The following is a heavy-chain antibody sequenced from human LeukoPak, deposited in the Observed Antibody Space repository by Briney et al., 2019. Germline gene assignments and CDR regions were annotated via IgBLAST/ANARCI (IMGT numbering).Heavy chain of an antibody. J-gene: IGHJ6*04. D-gene: IGHD3-10*02. CDR2: ISYSSSYI. CDR3: AELGITMIGGV. Sequence: SGGSLTLTCAASGCTFSTYNRRCGRRAPGEGLVGVSSISYSSSYIYYTPSLKGRFTISVDKSKNPLYLQMNSVRAEDTAVYYCAELGITMIGGVWGKGTTVTISS. CDR1: GCTFSTYN. V-gene: IGHV3-21*01.